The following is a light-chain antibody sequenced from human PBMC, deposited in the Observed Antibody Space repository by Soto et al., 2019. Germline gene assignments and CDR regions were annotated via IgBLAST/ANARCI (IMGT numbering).Light chain of an antibody. CDR2: DVS. CDR1: SSDVGGYNY. CDR3: CSYAGSYNVV. V-gene: IGLV2-11*01. Sequence: QSALTQPRSVSGSPGQSVTISCTGTSSDVGGYNYVSWYQQHPGKAPKLMMYDVSKRPSGVPDRFYGSKSGNTASLTISWLQADDEADYYCCSYAGSYNVVFGGGTKLTV. J-gene: IGLJ2*01.